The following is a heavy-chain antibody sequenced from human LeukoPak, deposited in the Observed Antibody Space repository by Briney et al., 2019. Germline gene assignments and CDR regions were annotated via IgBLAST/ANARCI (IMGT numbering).Heavy chain of an antibody. CDR2: ISNDLTTI. CDR1: GFTFSDYR. D-gene: IGHD6-19*01. CDR3: ARVRSGWYLDY. V-gene: IGHV3-48*04. Sequence: GGSLRLSCAASGFTFSDYRMNWVRQAPGKGLEWISYISNDLTTIHYAASVKGQFTISRDNARNSLYLQMNSLRAEDTAVYYCARVRSGWYLDYWGQGTLVTVSS. J-gene: IGHJ4*02.